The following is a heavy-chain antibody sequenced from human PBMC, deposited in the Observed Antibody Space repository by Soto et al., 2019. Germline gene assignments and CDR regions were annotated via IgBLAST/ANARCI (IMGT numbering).Heavy chain of an antibody. CDR3: ASSNIAAAGFYYYGMDV. CDR2: IYHSGST. J-gene: IGHJ6*02. Sequence: SETLSLTCAVSGDSISSSNWWSWVRQPPGKGLEWIGEIYHSGSTNYNPSLKSRVTISVDKSKNQFSLKLSSVTAADTAVYYCASSNIAAAGFYYYGMDVWGRGTTVTVSS. V-gene: IGHV4-4*02. D-gene: IGHD6-13*01. CDR1: GDSISSSNW.